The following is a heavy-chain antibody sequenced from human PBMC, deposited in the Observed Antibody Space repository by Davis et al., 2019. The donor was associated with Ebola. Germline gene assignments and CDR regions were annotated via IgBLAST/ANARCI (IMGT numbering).Heavy chain of an antibody. CDR1: GYTFTGYY. CDR2: INPSSGGT. V-gene: IGHV1-2*04. J-gene: IGHJ2*01. CDR3: ARGCRATVLMGEWYFDL. Sequence: ASVKVSCKASGYTFTGYYMHWVRQAPGQGLEWMGWINPSSGGTNYAQKFQGWVTMTRDTSISPAYMDVSRLTSDDTAVYYCARGCRATVLMGEWYFDLWGRGTLVTVSS. D-gene: IGHD3-16*01.